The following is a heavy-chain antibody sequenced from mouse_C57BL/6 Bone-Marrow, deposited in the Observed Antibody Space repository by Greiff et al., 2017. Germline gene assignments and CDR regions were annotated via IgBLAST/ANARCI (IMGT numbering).Heavy chain of an antibody. CDR3: TTEDYGSSYQAWFAY. CDR2: IDPENGDT. V-gene: IGHV14-4*01. CDR1: GFNIKDDY. J-gene: IGHJ3*01. Sequence: VQLKQSGAELVRPGASVKLSCTASGFNIKDDYMHWVKQRPEQGLEWIGWIDPENGDTEYASKFQGKATITADTSSNTAYLQLSSLTSEDTAVYYCTTEDYGSSYQAWFAYWGQGTLVTVSA. D-gene: IGHD1-1*01.